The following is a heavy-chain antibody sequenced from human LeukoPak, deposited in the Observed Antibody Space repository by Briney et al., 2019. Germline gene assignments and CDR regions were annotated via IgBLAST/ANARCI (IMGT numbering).Heavy chain of an antibody. Sequence: ASVKVSCKASGYTFTGYYMHWVRQAPGQGLEWMGWINLNGGGTNYAQKFQGRVTMTRDTSISTAYMELSRLRSDDTAVYYCARGGITMVQGVIIRNWFDPWGQGTLVTVSS. CDR2: INLNGGGT. CDR1: GYTFTGYY. J-gene: IGHJ5*02. D-gene: IGHD3-10*01. V-gene: IGHV1-2*02. CDR3: ARGGITMVQGVIIRNWFDP.